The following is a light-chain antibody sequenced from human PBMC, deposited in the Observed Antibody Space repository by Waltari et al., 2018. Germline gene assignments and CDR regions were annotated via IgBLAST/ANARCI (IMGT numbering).Light chain of an antibody. V-gene: IGLV1-44*01. CDR2: SNN. CDR3: AAWDDSLHGWV. Sequence: QSVLTQPPSASGTPGQRVTISCSGSSSNIGSNTVNWYQQLPGTAPQLLVYSNNQRPSGVPDRCSGSESGPSASLAISGLQSEDEADYYCAAWDDSLHGWVFGGGTKLTVL. J-gene: IGLJ3*02. CDR1: SSNIGSNT.